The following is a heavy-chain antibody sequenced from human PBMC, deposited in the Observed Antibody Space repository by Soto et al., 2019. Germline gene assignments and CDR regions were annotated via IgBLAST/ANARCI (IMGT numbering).Heavy chain of an antibody. J-gene: IGHJ3*02. D-gene: IGHD2-15*01. Sequence: QLQLQESGPGLVKPSETLSLTCTVSGGSISSSSYYWGWIRQPPGKGLEWIGSIYYSGSTYYNPSHKSRVTISVEPSKNQFSLKLSSVTAADTAVYYWARRVRCSGGSCPAADAFDIWGQGTMVTVSS. CDR3: ARRVRCSGGSCPAADAFDI. CDR2: IYYSGST. CDR1: GGSISSSSYY. V-gene: IGHV4-39*01.